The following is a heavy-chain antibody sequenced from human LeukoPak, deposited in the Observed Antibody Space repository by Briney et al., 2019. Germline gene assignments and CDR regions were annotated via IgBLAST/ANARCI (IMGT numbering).Heavy chain of an antibody. CDR2: ISAYNGNT. D-gene: IGHD2-21*02. V-gene: IGHV1-18*01. Sequence: SVKVSCKASGGTFSSYAISWVRQAPGQGLEWMGWISAYNGNTNYAQKLQGRVTMTTDTSTSTAYMELRSLRSDDTAVYYCARMTASAFDIWGQGTMVTVSS. J-gene: IGHJ3*02. CDR3: ARMTASAFDI. CDR1: GGTFSSYA.